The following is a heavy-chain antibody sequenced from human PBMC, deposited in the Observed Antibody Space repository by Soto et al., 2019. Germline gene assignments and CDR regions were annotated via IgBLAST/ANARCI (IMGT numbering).Heavy chain of an antibody. D-gene: IGHD3-22*01. Sequence: SSETLSLTCTVSGGSISSGGYYWSWIRQHPGKGLEWIGYIYYSGSTYYNPSLKSRVTISVDTSKNQFSLKLSSVTAADTAVYYCARALNRYYYDSSGSFGPSWGQGTLVTVSS. CDR1: GGSISSGGYY. J-gene: IGHJ4*02. V-gene: IGHV4-31*03. CDR3: ARALNRYYYDSSGSFGPS. CDR2: IYYSGST.